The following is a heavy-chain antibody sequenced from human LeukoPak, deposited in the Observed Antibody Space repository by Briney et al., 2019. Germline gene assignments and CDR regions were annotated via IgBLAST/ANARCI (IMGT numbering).Heavy chain of an antibody. D-gene: IGHD2-8*01. CDR3: ARASYCTNGVCWWDY. CDR2: VNHSGST. CDR1: RGSFNGYY. V-gene: IGHV4-34*01. J-gene: IGHJ4*02. Sequence: PETLSLTCAVYRGSFNGYYWSWIRQPPGKGLEWIGEVNHSGSTNYNPSLKSRVTVSVDTSKNQFSLKLSSVTAADTAVYYCARASYCTNGVCWWDYWGQGTLVTVSS.